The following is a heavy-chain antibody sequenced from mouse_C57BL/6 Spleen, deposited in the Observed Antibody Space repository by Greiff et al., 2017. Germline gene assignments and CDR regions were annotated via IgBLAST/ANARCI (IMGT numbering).Heavy chain of an antibody. CDR1: GYAFSSSW. CDR2: IYPGDGDT. V-gene: IGHV1-82*01. J-gene: IGHJ4*01. CDR3: ARDYYGSSYAMDY. Sequence: QVQLQQSGPELVKPGASVKISCKASGYAFSSSWMNWVKQRPGKGLEWIGRIYPGDGDTNYNGKFKGKATLTADKSSSTAYMQLSSLTSEDSAVDFCARDYYGSSYAMDYWGQGTSVTVSS. D-gene: IGHD1-1*01.